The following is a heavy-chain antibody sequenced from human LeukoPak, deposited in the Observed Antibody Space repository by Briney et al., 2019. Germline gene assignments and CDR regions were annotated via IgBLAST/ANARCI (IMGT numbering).Heavy chain of an antibody. Sequence: GGSLRLSCEGSGFTFSSFEMNWVRQAPGKGLEWVSLISFSGDNTYYTDSVKGRFTISRDNSKDTLYLQMNSLRAEDTAIYYCARDIELSTWGLGTMVTVSS. CDR2: ISFSGDNT. V-gene: IGHV3-23*01. D-gene: IGHD3-16*02. CDR3: ARDIELST. J-gene: IGHJ3*01. CDR1: GFTFSSFE.